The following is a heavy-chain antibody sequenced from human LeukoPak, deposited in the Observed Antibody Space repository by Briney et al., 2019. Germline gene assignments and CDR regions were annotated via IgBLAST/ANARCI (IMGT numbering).Heavy chain of an antibody. CDR3: ARRGGPLQRSTMVRGAPGMDA. CDR1: GGSFSGYY. CDR2: INHSGST. J-gene: IGHJ6*04. V-gene: IGHV4-34*01. Sequence: PSETLSLTCAVYGGSFSGYYWSWIRQPPGKGLEWIGEINHSGSTNYNPSLKSRVTISVDTSKNQFSLKLSSVTAADTAVYYCARRGGPLQRSTMVRGAPGMDAWGKGTTVTVSS. D-gene: IGHD3-10*01.